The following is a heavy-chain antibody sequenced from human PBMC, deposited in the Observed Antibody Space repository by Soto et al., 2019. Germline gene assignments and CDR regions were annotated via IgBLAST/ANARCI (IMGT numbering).Heavy chain of an antibody. D-gene: IGHD5-12*01. V-gene: IGHV4-4*02. CDR3: ARVIIYSGYDCAYFDY. Sequence: SETLSLTCAVSSGSISSSNWWSWVRQPPGKGLEWIGEIYHSGSTNYNPSLKSRVTISVDKSKNQFSLKLSSVTAADTAVYYCARVIIYSGYDCAYFDYWGQGTLVTVSS. J-gene: IGHJ4*02. CDR2: IYHSGST. CDR1: SGSISSSNW.